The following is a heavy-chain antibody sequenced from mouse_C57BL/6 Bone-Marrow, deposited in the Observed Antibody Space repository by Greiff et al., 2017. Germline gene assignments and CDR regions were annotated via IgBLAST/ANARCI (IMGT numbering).Heavy chain of an antibody. CDR1: GYTFTDHT. D-gene: IGHD2-4*01. V-gene: IGHV1-78*01. Sequence: QVQLQQSDAELVKPGASVKISCKVSGYTFTDHTLHWMKQRPEQGLEWIGYIYPRDGSTKYNEKFKGKATLTADKSSSTAYMQLNSLTSEDSAVYCCARRDDDGGAWFAYWGQGTLVTVSA. J-gene: IGHJ3*01. CDR2: IYPRDGST. CDR3: ARRDDDGGAWFAY.